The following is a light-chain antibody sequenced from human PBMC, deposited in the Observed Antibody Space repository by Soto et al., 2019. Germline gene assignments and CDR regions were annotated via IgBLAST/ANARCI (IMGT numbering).Light chain of an antibody. CDR3: QQSYSTPHT. Sequence: DTQMTQSPSSLSASVGDRVTITCRASQSISRNLNWYQQKPGRAPKLLIYAASSLLSGVPSRFSGSGSGTDFTLTISSQQPEDFATYYCQQSYSTPHTFGQGTKLEIK. CDR2: AAS. J-gene: IGKJ2*01. CDR1: QSISRN. V-gene: IGKV1-39*01.